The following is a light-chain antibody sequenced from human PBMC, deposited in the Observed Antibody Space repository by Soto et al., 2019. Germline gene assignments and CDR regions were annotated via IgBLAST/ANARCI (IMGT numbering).Light chain of an antibody. CDR2: GVS. Sequence: QSALTQPPSASGSPGQSVSIYCTGTSSDIGAYNFVSWYQQHPGKAPRLMIYGVSKRPSGVPDRFSGSKSGNTASLTVSGLQAEDEADYYCSSYAGSNSYVVFGGGTQLTVL. V-gene: IGLV2-8*01. CDR1: SSDIGAYNF. J-gene: IGLJ2*01. CDR3: SSYAGSNSYVV.